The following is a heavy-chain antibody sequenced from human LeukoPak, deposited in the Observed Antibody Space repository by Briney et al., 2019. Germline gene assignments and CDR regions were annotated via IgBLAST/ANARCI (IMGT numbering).Heavy chain of an antibody. CDR1: GITFGNNW. V-gene: IGHV3-74*01. CDR3: ARDVRHNWFDT. J-gene: IGHJ5*02. CDR2: INSDGGGA. Sequence: GGSLRLPCAASGITFGNNWMHWVRQGPGKGLVWISRINSDGGGAIYADSVKGRFTVSRDNAKNTLYMQMNSLRAADTAMYFCARDVRHNWFDTWGQGTLVTVSS.